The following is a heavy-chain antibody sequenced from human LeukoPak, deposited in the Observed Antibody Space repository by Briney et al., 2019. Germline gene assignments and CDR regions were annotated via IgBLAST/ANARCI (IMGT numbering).Heavy chain of an antibody. D-gene: IGHD1-20*01. V-gene: IGHV4-34*01. Sequence: PSETLSLTCAVYGGSFSGYYWSWIRQPPGKGLEWIGEINHSGSTNYNPSLKSRVTISVDTSKNQFSLKLSSVTAADTAVYYCAGGDGITGTQGRLDYWGQGTLVTVSS. CDR1: GGSFSGYY. CDR2: INHSGST. CDR3: AGGDGITGTQGRLDY. J-gene: IGHJ4*02.